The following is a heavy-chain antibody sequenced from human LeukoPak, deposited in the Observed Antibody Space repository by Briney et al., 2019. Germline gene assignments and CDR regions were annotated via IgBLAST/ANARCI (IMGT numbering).Heavy chain of an antibody. Sequence: GGSLRLSCAAPGFTFSSYWMHWVRQAPGKGLVWVSRINSDGSSTSYADSVKGRFTISRDNAKNTLYLQMNSLRAEDTAVYYCAREGKEFGVVIYYYYYGMDVWGQGTTVTVSS. V-gene: IGHV3-74*01. CDR2: INSDGSST. J-gene: IGHJ6*02. CDR3: AREGKEFGVVIYYYYYGMDV. D-gene: IGHD3-3*01. CDR1: GFTFSSYW.